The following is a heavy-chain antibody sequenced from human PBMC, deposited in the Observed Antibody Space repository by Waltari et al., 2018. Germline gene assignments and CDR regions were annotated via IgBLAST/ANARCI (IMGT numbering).Heavy chain of an antibody. D-gene: IGHD4-17*01. Sequence: QVQLVQSRPQVKKPGASVKVSCKAFGDRFTDHFIHWLRQAPGQGFEWMGWINPNSGETNSAQKFQVRVSLTRDTSISTAYMEVNGLTSDDTAVYYCARGFYGDYVPDIWGQGTLVAVSS. CDR2: INPNSGET. V-gene: IGHV1-2*02. CDR1: GDRFTDHF. J-gene: IGHJ4*02. CDR3: ARGFYGDYVPDI.